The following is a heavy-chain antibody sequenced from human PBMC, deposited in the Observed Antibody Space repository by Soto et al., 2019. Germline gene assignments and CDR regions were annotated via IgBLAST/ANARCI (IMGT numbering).Heavy chain of an antibody. CDR3: ARDPGYCTNGVCPIFDF. D-gene: IGHD2-8*01. CDR2: VYYSGST. Sequence: SETLSLTCTVSGASISSYYWGWARQPPGKGLEWIGYVYYSGSTNYNPSLKSRVTISVDTSKKQFSLKLNSVTAADTAVYFCARDPGYCTNGVCPIFDFWGQGLLVTVSS. V-gene: IGHV4-59*01. J-gene: IGHJ4*02. CDR1: GASISSYY.